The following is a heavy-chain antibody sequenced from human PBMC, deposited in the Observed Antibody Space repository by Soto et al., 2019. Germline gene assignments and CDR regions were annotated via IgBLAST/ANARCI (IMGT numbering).Heavy chain of an antibody. CDR2: IYSGGST. CDR3: ATDPIQPSYYGMDV. J-gene: IGHJ6*02. Sequence: GGSLRLSCAASGFTVSSNYMSWVRQAPGRGLEWVSVIYSGGSTYYTDSVKGRFTISRDNSKNTLYLQMNSLRAEDTAVYYCATDPIQPSYYGMDVWGQGTTVTVSS. D-gene: IGHD5-18*01. CDR1: GFTVSSNY. V-gene: IGHV3-53*01.